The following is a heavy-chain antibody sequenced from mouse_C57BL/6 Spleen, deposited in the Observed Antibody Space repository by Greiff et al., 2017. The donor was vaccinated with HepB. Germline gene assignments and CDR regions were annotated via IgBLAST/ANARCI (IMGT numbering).Heavy chain of an antibody. V-gene: IGHV1-52*01. CDR2: IDPSDSET. CDR3: AREGTAQASDY. CDR1: GYTFTSYW. Sequence: QVQLKQPGAELVRPGSSVKLSCKASGYTFTSYWMHWVKQRPIQGLEWIGNIDPSDSETHYNQKFKDKATLTVDKSSSTAYMQLSSLTSEDSAVYYCAREGTAQASDYWGQGTTLTVSS. J-gene: IGHJ2*01. D-gene: IGHD3-2*02.